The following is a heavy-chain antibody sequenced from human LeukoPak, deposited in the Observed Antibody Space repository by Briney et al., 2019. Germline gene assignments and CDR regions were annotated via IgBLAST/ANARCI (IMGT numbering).Heavy chain of an antibody. Sequence: PSETLSLTCTVSNDPISSDYFWAWIRQAPGKGLDYLGSVSHSGDTFYNPSLKTRVSISVDTSKNLFSLRLTSVTAADTAIYYCAREREYYYMDVWGKGTTVSVSS. V-gene: IGHV4-38-2*02. CDR2: VSHSGDT. CDR1: NDPISSDYF. CDR3: AREREYYYMDV. J-gene: IGHJ6*03.